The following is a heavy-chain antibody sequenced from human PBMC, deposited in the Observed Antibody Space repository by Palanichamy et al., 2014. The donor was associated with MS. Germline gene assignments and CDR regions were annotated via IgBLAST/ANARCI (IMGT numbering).Heavy chain of an antibody. CDR2: FDLENRQT. D-gene: IGHD3-10*01. V-gene: IGHV1-24*01. Sequence: QVHLVQSGAEVKKPGASVKVSCEVSGYTLTDLAIHWARQAPGKALEWMGGFDLENRQTVYAQKFQGRVTMTEDTSTDTAYMELSSLQSEDTAVYFCATTGLYRGNAHYYGMDFWGQGTTVTVSS. J-gene: IGHJ6*02. CDR3: ATTGLYRGNAHYYGMDF. CDR1: GYTLTDLA.